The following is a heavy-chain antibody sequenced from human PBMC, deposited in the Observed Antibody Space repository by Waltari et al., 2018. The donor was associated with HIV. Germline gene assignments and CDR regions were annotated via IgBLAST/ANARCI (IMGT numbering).Heavy chain of an antibody. CDR2: IWYDGSNK. J-gene: IGHJ3*02. CDR1: GFTFSSYG. D-gene: IGHD6-19*01. Sequence: QVQLVESGGGVVEPGRSLRLSCAASGFTFSSYGMHWVRQAPGKGLEWVAVIWYDGSNKYYADSVKGRFTISRDNSKNTLYLQMNSLRAEDTAVYYCARDSDPAGSDAFDIWGQGTMVTVSS. V-gene: IGHV3-33*01. CDR3: ARDSDPAGSDAFDI.